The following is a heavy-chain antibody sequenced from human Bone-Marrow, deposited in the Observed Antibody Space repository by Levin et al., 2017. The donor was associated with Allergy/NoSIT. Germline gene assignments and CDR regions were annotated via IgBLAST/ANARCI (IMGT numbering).Heavy chain of an antibody. V-gene: IGHV4-30-4*01. CDR3: ARQGAAAHTRPLPYSWFDP. CDR2: IYYTGNT. Sequence: SSETLSLTCTVSGDSISTGDYYWAWIRQPPGKGLECIGYIYYTGNTYYNPSLKSRVRISLDTSKNQLSLKMTSVTAADTAMYYCARQGAAAHTRPLPYSWFDPWGQGTLVTVSS. J-gene: IGHJ5*02. CDR1: GDSISTGDYY. D-gene: IGHD6-13*01.